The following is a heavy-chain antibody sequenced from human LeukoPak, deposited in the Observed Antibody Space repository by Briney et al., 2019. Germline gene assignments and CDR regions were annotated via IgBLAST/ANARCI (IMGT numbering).Heavy chain of an antibody. J-gene: IGHJ4*02. CDR3: ARDPQAAAGGDY. CDR1: GFTFSSYS. Sequence: GGSLRLSCAASGFTFSSYSMSWIRQAPGQGLEWVSYISSSGSTIYYADPVKGRFTISRDNSKNTLYLQMNSLRAEDTAVYYCARDPQAAAGGDYWGQGTLVTVSS. CDR2: ISSSGSTI. D-gene: IGHD6-13*01. V-gene: IGHV3-48*01.